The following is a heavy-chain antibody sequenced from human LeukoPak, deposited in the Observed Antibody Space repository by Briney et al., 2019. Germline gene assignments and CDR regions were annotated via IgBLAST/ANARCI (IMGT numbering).Heavy chain of an antibody. Sequence: PSETLSLTCTVSGYSISSGYYWGWIRQPPGKGLEWIGSIYHSGSTYYNPSLKSRVTISVDTSKNQFSLKLSSVTAADTAVYYCARVVKYYDILTGYVGYMDVWGKGTTVTVSS. CDR1: GYSISSGYY. J-gene: IGHJ6*03. D-gene: IGHD3-9*01. V-gene: IGHV4-38-2*02. CDR3: ARVVKYYDILTGYVGYMDV. CDR2: IYHSGST.